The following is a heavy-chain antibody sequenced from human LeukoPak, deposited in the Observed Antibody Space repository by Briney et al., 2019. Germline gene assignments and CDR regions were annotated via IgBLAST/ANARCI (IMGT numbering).Heavy chain of an antibody. Sequence: ASVKVSCKASGYTFTDYYMHWVQQAPGKGLEWMGRVDPEDGETIYAEKFQGRVTITADTSTDTAYMELSSLRSEDTAVYYCATGQGYSYGNYYYYVDVWGKGTTVTVSS. D-gene: IGHD5-18*01. CDR2: VDPEDGET. CDR1: GYTFTDYY. J-gene: IGHJ6*03. V-gene: IGHV1-69-2*01. CDR3: ATGQGYSYGNYYYYVDV.